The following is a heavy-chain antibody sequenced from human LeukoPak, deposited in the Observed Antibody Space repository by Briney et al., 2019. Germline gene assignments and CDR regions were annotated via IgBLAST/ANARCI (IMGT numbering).Heavy chain of an antibody. CDR1: GYTFTNYH. V-gene: IGHV1-18*01. CDR2: VSTNDGNT. Sequence: GASVKVSCKASGYTFTNYHIAWVRQAPGQGLEWMGWVSTNDGNTVYAQRLQGRVTITADESTSTAYMELSSLRSEDTAVYYCARLGRQESEYSSSPGDYWGQGTLVTVSS. CDR3: ARLGRQESEYSSSPGDY. J-gene: IGHJ4*02. D-gene: IGHD6-6*01.